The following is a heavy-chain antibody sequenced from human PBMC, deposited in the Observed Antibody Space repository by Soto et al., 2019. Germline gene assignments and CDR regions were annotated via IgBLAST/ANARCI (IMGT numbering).Heavy chain of an antibody. CDR1: GFTFSYYY. D-gene: IGHD6-19*01. CDR3: ARDEVDSYSSGWYGY. J-gene: IGHJ4*02. V-gene: IGHV3-11*01. CDR2: ISSRGSTI. Sequence: QVQLVESGGGLVKPGGSLRLSCAASGFTFSYYYMSWIRQAPGKGLEWVSYISSRGSTIYYADSVKGRFTNSRDNAKNSLYLHVNSRSVEDTAVYYCARDEVDSYSSGWYGYWGQGTLVTVSS.